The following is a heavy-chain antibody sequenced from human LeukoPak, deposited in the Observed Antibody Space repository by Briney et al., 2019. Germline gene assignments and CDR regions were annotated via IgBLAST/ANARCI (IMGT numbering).Heavy chain of an antibody. Sequence: PGGFLRLSCAASGFTVSSNYMSWVRQAPGKGLEWVSVIYSGGSTYYADSVKGRFTISRDNSKNTLYLQMNSLRAEDTAVYYCAREYSSSWSYYYMDVWGKGTTVTVSS. CDR3: AREYSSSWSYYYMDV. J-gene: IGHJ6*03. CDR2: IYSGGST. V-gene: IGHV3-53*01. D-gene: IGHD6-13*01. CDR1: GFTVSSNY.